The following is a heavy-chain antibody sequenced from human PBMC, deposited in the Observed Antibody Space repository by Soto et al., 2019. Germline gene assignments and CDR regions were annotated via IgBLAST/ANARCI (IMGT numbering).Heavy chain of an antibody. J-gene: IGHJ5*02. Sequence: SETLSLTCAVSGGSISSGVYSWSWIRHPPGNGLEWIGYIYHSGSTYYNPSLKSRVTISVDRSKNQFSLKLSSVTAADTAVYYCARSGSSVRNYGDTNWFDPWGQGTLVTVFS. CDR1: GGSISSGVYS. CDR3: ARSGSSVRNYGDTNWFDP. CDR2: IYHSGST. V-gene: IGHV4-30-2*01. D-gene: IGHD4-17*01.